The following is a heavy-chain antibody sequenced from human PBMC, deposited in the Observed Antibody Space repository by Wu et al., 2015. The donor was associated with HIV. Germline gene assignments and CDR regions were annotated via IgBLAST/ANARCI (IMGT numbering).Heavy chain of an antibody. CDR1: YILTSYP. V-gene: IGHV1-18*01. J-gene: IGHJ5*01. CDR2: MNPRNGYI. Sequence: LVQSGPEAKRPGASVKVSCKASYILTSYPIGWVRQAPGQRLEWMGWMNPRNGYIKPAQRFQDRITMSTNNSAHTAYMELRSLTSDDTAIYFCARVQFGPNYYTYFDLWGQGTLVTVSS. CDR3: ARVQFGPNYYTYFDL. D-gene: IGHD3-22*01.